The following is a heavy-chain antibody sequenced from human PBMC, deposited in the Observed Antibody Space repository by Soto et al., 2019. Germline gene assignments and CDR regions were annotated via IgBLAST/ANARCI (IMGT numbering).Heavy chain of an antibody. V-gene: IGHV3-74*01. J-gene: IGHJ4*02. CDR2: INEDGRIT. CDR3: ARDIGGVGRH. CDR1: GFTFSTNW. Sequence: EVQLVESGGGLVQPGGSLRLSCAASGFTFSTNWMHWVRQVAGKGLIWVSRINEDGRITDYADSAKGRFTISRDNAKNTLYLQMNSLRAEDTAVYYCARDIGGVGRHWGQGTLVTVAS. D-gene: IGHD3-10*01.